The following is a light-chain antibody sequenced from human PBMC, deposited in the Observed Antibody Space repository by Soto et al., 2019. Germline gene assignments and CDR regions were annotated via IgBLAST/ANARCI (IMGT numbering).Light chain of an antibody. CDR3: QHLNSYPP. CDR2: AAS. V-gene: IGKV1-9*01. CDR1: QGISSS. J-gene: IGKJ3*01. Sequence: DIQLTQSPSILSASVGDRVTVTCRASQGISSSLAWYQQRPGKAPKLLIYAASTLQTGVPSRFSGSGSGTEFTLTISRLQPEDVATYYCQHLNSYPPFGPGTKVDIK.